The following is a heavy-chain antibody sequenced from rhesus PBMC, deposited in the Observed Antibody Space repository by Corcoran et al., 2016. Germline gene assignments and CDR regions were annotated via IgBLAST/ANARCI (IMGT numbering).Heavy chain of an antibody. V-gene: IGHV1S9*01. Sequence: QVQLVQSGAEVKKPGASVKIPCKASGYIFTSDYLNWGRQAPGQVLVWMGRINPINGHTDYVQKFQGRVTMTSDTSTSTAYMELNSLRSEDTAVYYCTRGYEYNIYWGQGVLVTVSS. CDR2: INPINGHT. CDR3: TRGYEYNIY. CDR1: GYIFTSDY. D-gene: IGHD4-23*01. J-gene: IGHJ4*01.